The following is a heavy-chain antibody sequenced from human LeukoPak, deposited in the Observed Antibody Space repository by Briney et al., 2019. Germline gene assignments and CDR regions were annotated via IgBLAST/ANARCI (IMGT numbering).Heavy chain of an antibody. CDR2: IYPGDSDT. Sequence: GESLKISCKGSGYSFINYWIGWVRQMPGKGLEWMGIIYPGDSDTTYSPSFQGQVTISADKSISTAYLQWSSLKASDTAMYYRARLSRTVWARGVMPHRCFFDYWGQGTLVTVSS. CDR1: GYSFINYW. V-gene: IGHV5-51*01. D-gene: IGHD3-16*01. J-gene: IGHJ4*02. CDR3: ARLSRTVWARGVMPHRCFFDY.